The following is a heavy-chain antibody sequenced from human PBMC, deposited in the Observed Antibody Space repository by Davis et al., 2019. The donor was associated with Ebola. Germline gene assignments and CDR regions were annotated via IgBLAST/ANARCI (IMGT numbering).Heavy chain of an antibody. CDR2: ISGSGGST. Sequence: PGGSLRLSCAASGFTFSSYAMSWVRQAPGKGLEWVSAISGSGGSTYYADSVKGRFTISRDNSKNTLYLQMNSLRAEDTAVYYCAKRMVQGVYYYGMDVWGQGTTVTVSS. CDR1: GFTFSSYA. CDR3: AKRMVQGVYYYGMDV. V-gene: IGHV3-23*01. D-gene: IGHD3-10*01. J-gene: IGHJ6*02.